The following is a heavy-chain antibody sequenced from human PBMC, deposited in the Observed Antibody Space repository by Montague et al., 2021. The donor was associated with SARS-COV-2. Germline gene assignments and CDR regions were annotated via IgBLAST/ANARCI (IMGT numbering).Heavy chain of an antibody. Sequence: TLSLTCIVSSDSISSGGYYWSWIRQHPGKGLERIGYIYYSGNTYCNPSLKSRVTMSVDTTKNQFSLTLNSVTAADTAVYYCARGPSRLATQEFYFGYWGQGTLVSVSS. CDR1: SDSISSGGYY. J-gene: IGHJ4*02. V-gene: IGHV4-31*03. CDR3: ARGPSRLATQEFYFGY. CDR2: IYYSGNT. D-gene: IGHD5-24*01.